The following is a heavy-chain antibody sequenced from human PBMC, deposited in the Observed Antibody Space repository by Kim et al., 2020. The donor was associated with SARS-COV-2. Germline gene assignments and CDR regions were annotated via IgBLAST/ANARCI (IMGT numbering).Heavy chain of an antibody. CDR2: IYYSGST. CDR1: GGSISSYY. D-gene: IGHD5-12*01. J-gene: IGHJ6*03. V-gene: IGHV4-59*01. CDR3: ARGEDGYKELYYYYYRDV. Sequence: SETLSLTCTVSGGSISSYYWSWIRQPPGKGLEWIGYIYYSGSTNYNPSLKSRVTISVDTSKNQFSLKLSSVTAADTAVYYCARGEDGYKELYYYYYRDVWGKGTTVTVSS.